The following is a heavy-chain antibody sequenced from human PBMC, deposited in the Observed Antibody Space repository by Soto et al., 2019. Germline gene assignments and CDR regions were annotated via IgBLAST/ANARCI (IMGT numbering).Heavy chain of an antibody. V-gene: IGHV1-69*06. CDR3: AGITMVRGVLRDYYYVMDV. Sequence: SVKVSCKTSGDTYSSYAISWVRQAPGQGLEWMGGIIPIFGTANYAQKFQGRVTITADKSTSTAYMELSSLRSEDTAVYYCAGITMVRGVLRDYYYVMDVWGQGTTVTVS. J-gene: IGHJ6*02. D-gene: IGHD3-10*01. CDR1: GDTYSSYA. CDR2: IIPIFGTA.